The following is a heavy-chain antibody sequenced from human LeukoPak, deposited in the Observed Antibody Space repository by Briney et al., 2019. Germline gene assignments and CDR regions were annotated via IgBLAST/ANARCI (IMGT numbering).Heavy chain of an antibody. Sequence: TSETLSLTCTVSGGSISSYYWSWIRQPPGKGLEWIGYIYYSGSTNYNPSLKSRVTISVDTSKNQFSLKLSSVTAADTAVYYCARGEPISPTFRSFLGAFDIWGQGTMVTVSS. CDR2: IYYSGST. D-gene: IGHD1-26*01. V-gene: IGHV4-59*01. CDR3: ARGEPISPTFRSFLGAFDI. CDR1: GGSISSYY. J-gene: IGHJ3*02.